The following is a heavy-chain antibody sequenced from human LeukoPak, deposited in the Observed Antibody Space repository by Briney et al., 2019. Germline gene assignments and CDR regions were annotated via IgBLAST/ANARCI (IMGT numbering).Heavy chain of an antibody. J-gene: IGHJ6*02. V-gene: IGHV3-21*01. CDR2: ISSSSSYI. CDR3: ARGHYGMDV. CDR1: GVTFSSDS. Sequence: PGGSLRLSCAASGVTFSSDSMNWGRQAPGKGVEGGSSISSSSSYIYYADSVKGRFTISRDNAKNSVYLQMNSLRAEDTAVYYCARGHYGMDVWGQGATVTVSS.